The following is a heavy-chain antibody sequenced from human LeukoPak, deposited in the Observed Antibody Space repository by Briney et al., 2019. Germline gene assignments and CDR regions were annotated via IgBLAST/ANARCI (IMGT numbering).Heavy chain of an antibody. V-gene: IGHV3-49*04. CDR1: GFTFGDYA. J-gene: IGHJ4*02. D-gene: IGHD3-9*01. Sequence: GGSLRLSCTASGFTFGDYAMNWVRQAPGKGLEWVGFIRSKAYGGTTEYAASVKGRFTISRDDSKSIAYLQMNSLKTEDTAVYYCTRVYYDILTGWDYYFDYWGQGTLVTVSS. CDR2: IRSKAYGGTT. CDR3: TRVYYDILTGWDYYFDY.